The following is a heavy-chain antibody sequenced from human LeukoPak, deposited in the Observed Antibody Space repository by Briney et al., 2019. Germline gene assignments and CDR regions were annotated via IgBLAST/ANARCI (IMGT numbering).Heavy chain of an antibody. V-gene: IGHV4-31*03. Sequence: SQTLSLTCTVSGGSISSGGYYWSWIRQHPGKGLEWIAYIYYSGSTNYNPSLKSRVTISVDTSKNQFSLKLSSVTAADTAVYYCARGGGANIVLMVYAPYYFDYWGQGTLVTVSS. D-gene: IGHD2-8*01. CDR2: IYYSGST. CDR3: ARGGGANIVLMVYAPYYFDY. CDR1: GGSISSGGYY. J-gene: IGHJ4*02.